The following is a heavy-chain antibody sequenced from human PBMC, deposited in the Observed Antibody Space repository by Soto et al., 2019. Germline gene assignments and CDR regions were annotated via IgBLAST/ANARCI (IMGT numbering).Heavy chain of an antibody. CDR3: AKEDNSGRYSIEC. CDR2: ISYYGTNE. CDR1: GFTFSGYG. V-gene: IGHV3-30*18. D-gene: IGHD1-26*01. Sequence: GGSLRLSCEASGFTFSGYGMHWVRQAPGKGLEWAAVISYYGTNEYYEDSVKGRFTISRDNSKNTLYLQMNSLRIEDTAVYFCAKEDNSGRYSIECWGQGSKVTVSS. J-gene: IGHJ4*02.